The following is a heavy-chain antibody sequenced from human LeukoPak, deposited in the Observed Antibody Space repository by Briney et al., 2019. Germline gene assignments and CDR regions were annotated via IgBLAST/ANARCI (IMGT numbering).Heavy chain of an antibody. V-gene: IGHV3-21*01. CDR2: ISPSGTYI. CDR3: ARGLDYGYDSGH. Sequence: GGSLSLSCAASAVTFRTYSMNWVRQTPGKGLEWVSSISPSGTYIYYADLVKGRFTISRDNAKNSLSLHMNSLRVDDTALYYCARGLDYGYDSGHWGEGTLVTVSS. D-gene: IGHD4-17*01. J-gene: IGHJ4*02. CDR1: AVTFRTYS.